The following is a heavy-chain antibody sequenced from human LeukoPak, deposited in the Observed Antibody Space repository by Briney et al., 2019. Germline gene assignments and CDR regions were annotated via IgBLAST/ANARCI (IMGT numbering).Heavy chain of an antibody. CDR3: ARDQGPRYYDSSGYRGFDY. Sequence: GASVKVSCKASGYTFTSYGISWVRQAPGQGLEWMGWISAYNGNTNYAQKLQGRVTMTTDTSTSTAYMGLRSLRSDDTAVYYCARDQGPRYYDSSGYRGFDYWGQGTLVTVSS. J-gene: IGHJ4*02. CDR1: GYTFTSYG. V-gene: IGHV1-18*01. CDR2: ISAYNGNT. D-gene: IGHD3-22*01.